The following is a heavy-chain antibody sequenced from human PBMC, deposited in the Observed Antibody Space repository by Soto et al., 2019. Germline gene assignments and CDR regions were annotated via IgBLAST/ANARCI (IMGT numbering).Heavy chain of an antibody. J-gene: IGHJ4*02. CDR3: ARGPSSLTRFDY. D-gene: IGHD2-2*01. Sequence: PXGSLGLSSAASGFSFSSYAVHWVRQAPGKGLEWVAVISYDGSNKYYADSVKGRFTISRDNSKNTLYLQMNSLRAEDTAVYYCARGPSSLTRFDYWGQGTLVTVSS. CDR2: ISYDGSNK. V-gene: IGHV3-30-3*01. CDR1: GFSFSSYA.